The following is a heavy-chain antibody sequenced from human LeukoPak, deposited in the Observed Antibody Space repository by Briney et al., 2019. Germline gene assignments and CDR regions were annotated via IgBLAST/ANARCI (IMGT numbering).Heavy chain of an antibody. V-gene: IGHV3-48*03. D-gene: IGHD2-21*02. J-gene: IGHJ4*02. CDR1: GFPVNKYE. Sequence: GGSLRLSCAASGFPVNKYEMHWVRQAPGKGLEGVSYIYAGATTTNYADSVWGRLNLSRDNAQNSVHLQMNSLRDEDPAVYYCVRGRLLRSTKYFDYWGQGALVTVSS. CDR3: VRGRLLRSTKYFDY. CDR2: IYAGATTT.